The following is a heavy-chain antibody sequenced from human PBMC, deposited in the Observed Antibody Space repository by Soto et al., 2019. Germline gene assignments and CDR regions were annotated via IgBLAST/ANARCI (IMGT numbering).Heavy chain of an antibody. D-gene: IGHD3-22*01. CDR2: IYPGDSDT. J-gene: IGHJ4*02. CDR3: ERKDSSSAFDS. CDR1: GYSFTTYW. Sequence: PGESLKISCKGSGYSFTTYWIGWVRQMPGKGLEWMGIIYPGDSDTRYSPSFQGQVTISADKYISTAYLQWSSLKASDTAMYYCERKDSSSAFDSWGQGNLVTVSS. V-gene: IGHV5-51*01.